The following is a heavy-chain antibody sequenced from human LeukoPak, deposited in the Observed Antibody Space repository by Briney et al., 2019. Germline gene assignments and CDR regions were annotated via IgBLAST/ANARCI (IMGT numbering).Heavy chain of an antibody. CDR2: INPNSGGT. D-gene: IGHD1-7*01. CDR1: GYTFTGYY. V-gene: IGHV1-2*04. J-gene: IGHJ5*02. CDR3: ARGGRGITGTTRWFDP. Sequence: ASVKVSCKASGYTFTGYYMHWVRQAPGQGLEWMGWINPNSGGTNYAQKFQGWVTMTRDTSISTAYMELSRLRSDDTAVYYCARGGRGITGTTRWFDPWGQGTLVTVSS.